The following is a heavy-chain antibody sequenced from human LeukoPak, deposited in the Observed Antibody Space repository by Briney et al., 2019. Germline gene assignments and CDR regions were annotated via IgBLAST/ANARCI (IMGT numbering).Heavy chain of an antibody. J-gene: IGHJ4*02. V-gene: IGHV3-23*01. CDR2: ISGSGGST. Sequence: GGSLRLSCAASGFTFSSYAMSWVRQAPGKGLEWVSAISGSGGSTYYADSVKGRFTISRDNSKNTLYLQMNSLRAEDTAVYYCANHYGSGWYYFDYWGQGTLVTVSS. D-gene: IGHD6-19*01. CDR1: GFTFSSYA. CDR3: ANHYGSGWYYFDY.